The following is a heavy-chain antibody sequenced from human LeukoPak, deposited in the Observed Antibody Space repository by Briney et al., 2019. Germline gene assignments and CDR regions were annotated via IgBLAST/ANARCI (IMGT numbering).Heavy chain of an antibody. CDR3: ARVGGDGYNYYYYYMDV. CDR2: INPRGGSI. Sequence: ASVKVSCKASGYTFTNHYMHWVRQAPGQGLEWMGMINPRGGSITYSQKFKGRVTMTGDMSTSTAYMELSSLRSEDTAVYYCARVGGDGYNYYYYYMDVWGKGTTVTVSS. J-gene: IGHJ6*03. D-gene: IGHD5-24*01. V-gene: IGHV1-46*01. CDR1: GYTFTNHY.